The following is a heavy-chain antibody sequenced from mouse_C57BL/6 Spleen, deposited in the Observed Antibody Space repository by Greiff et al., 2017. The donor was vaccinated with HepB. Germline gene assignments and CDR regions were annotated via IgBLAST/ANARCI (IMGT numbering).Heavy chain of an antibody. CDR2: ISYDGSN. J-gene: IGHJ3*01. D-gene: IGHD2-1*01. CDR3: ARDWGNSSY. Sequence: EVQRVESGPGLVKPSQSLSLTCSVTGYSITSGYYWNWIRQFPGNKLEWMGYISYDGSNNYNPSLKNRISITRDTSKNQFFLKLNSVTTEDTATYYCARDWGNSSYWGQGTLVTVSA. V-gene: IGHV3-6*01. CDR1: GYSITSGYY.